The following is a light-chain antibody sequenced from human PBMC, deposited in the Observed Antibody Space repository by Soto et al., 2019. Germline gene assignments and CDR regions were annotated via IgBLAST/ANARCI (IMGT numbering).Light chain of an antibody. Sequence: EIVMTQSPATLSVSPGERATLSCRTSQSVSSSLAWYQQKPGQAPSLLIYGASTRATGIPARFSGSGSGTEFTLTISSLQPEDFAVYYCQQDYNLITWTFGQGT. CDR2: GAS. CDR1: QSVSSS. V-gene: IGKV3-15*01. CDR3: QQDYNLITWT. J-gene: IGKJ1*01.